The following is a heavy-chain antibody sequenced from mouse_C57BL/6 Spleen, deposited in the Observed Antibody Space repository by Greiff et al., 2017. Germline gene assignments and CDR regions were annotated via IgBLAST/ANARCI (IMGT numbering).Heavy chain of an antibody. J-gene: IGHJ3*01. CDR1: GFTFSDYG. V-gene: IGHV5-17*01. D-gene: IGHD1-1*01. CDR2: ISSGSSTN. CDR3: ASSGLLAWFAD. Sequence: EVQGVESGGGLVKPGGSLKLSCAASGFTFSDYGMHWVRQAPEKGLEWVAYISSGSSTNYYADTVKGRFTISRDNAKNTLFLQMTSLRSEDAALYYCASSGLLAWFADWGQGTLVTVSA.